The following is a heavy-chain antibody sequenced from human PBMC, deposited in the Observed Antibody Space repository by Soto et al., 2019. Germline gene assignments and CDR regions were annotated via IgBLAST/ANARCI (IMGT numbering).Heavy chain of an antibody. J-gene: IGHJ4*02. Sequence: GESLKISCKGSGYSFTNYWIGWVRQKPGKGLEWMGTIFPGDSDTRYSPSFQGQVTISADRSSSTAYLQWSSLKASDTAMYYCARTYYYDSSGSHFDYWGQGTLVTVSS. CDR2: IFPGDSDT. V-gene: IGHV5-51*01. CDR3: ARTYYYDSSGSHFDY. D-gene: IGHD3-22*01. CDR1: GYSFTNYW.